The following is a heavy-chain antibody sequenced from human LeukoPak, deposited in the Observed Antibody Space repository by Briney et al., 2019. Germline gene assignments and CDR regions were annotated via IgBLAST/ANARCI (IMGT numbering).Heavy chain of an antibody. Sequence: GGSLRLSCSFSGLIASSNYMAWVRQAPGKGLQWISFIYGGGNTLYADSVMGRFSISRDNSKTTPYLQMNSLRAEDTAVYYCATGGRSGMAFDFWGQGTLVTVSS. V-gene: IGHV3-53*01. CDR1: GLIASSNY. CDR2: IYGGGNT. D-gene: IGHD5-24*01. J-gene: IGHJ4*02. CDR3: ATGGRSGMAFDF.